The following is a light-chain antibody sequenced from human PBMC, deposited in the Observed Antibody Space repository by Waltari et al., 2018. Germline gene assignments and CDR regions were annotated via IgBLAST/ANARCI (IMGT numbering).Light chain of an antibody. CDR3: QSYDSSSPHVV. CDR2: EDN. V-gene: IGLV6-57*03. J-gene: IGLJ2*01. CDR1: SGSIASHY. Sequence: NFMLTQPHSVSESPGKTVTISCTRSSGSIASHYVPRSRQRPGSAPPPVTSEDNQRPSGVPDRFSGSVDSSSTSASLTVSGLKPEDEADYYCQSYDSSSPHVVFGGGTKLTVL.